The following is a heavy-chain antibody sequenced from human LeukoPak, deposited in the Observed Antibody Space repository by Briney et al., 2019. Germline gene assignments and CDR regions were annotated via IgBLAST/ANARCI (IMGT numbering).Heavy chain of an antibody. CDR3: AKGLTGGDPV. V-gene: IGHV3-30*18. CDR1: GFTFSRYG. CDR2: ISYDGSNK. Sequence: GGTLRLSCAASGFTFSRYGMHWVRQAPGKRLEWVAVISYDGSNKYYEDSVKGRFTISRDNSKNTLYLQMNSLRAEDTAVYYCAKGLTGGDPVWGQGTLVTVSS. J-gene: IGHJ4*02. D-gene: IGHD7-27*01.